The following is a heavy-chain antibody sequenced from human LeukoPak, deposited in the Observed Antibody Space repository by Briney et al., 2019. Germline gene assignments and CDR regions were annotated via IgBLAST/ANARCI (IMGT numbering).Heavy chain of an antibody. V-gene: IGHV1-2*02. D-gene: IGHD2-2*01. Sequence: ASVKVSCKASGYTFTDYYVHWVRQAPAQGLEWMGYMKPFSGDSHYAQKFQDRVTKTRDTSTSTAYLELSGLTSDDTAVYYCSTEDKYCTSTTCGDFWGQGTLVTVSS. CDR3: STEDKYCTSTTCGDF. CDR2: MKPFSGDS. CDR1: GYTFTDYY. J-gene: IGHJ4*02.